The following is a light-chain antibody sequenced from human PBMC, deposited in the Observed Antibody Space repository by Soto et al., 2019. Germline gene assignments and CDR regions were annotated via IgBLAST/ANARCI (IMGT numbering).Light chain of an antibody. CDR3: QQYGSSPLS. CDR1: QSVTSSF. J-gene: IGKJ4*01. Sequence: EIVLTQSPGTLSLSPGERATLSCRASQSVTSSFLAWYQLKPGQAPRLLMYGASSRATGIPDRFSGSGSGTDFTLTISRLEPEDFAVYYCQQYGSSPLSFGGGTKVEIK. CDR2: GAS. V-gene: IGKV3-20*01.